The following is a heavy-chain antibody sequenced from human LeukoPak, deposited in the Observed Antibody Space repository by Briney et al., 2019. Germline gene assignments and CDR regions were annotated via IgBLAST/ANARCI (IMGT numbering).Heavy chain of an antibody. D-gene: IGHD6-19*01. CDR1: GYTFTVYY. CDR3: ARDRYSSGRRGYDY. Sequence: ASVRVSSKASGYTFTVYYMHWVRQAPGQGVEWMGWINPNSGGTNYTQKFQGRVTITRDTSISTAYMELSRLRSDDTAVYYCARDRYSSGRRGYDYWGQGTLVTVSS. CDR2: INPNSGGT. J-gene: IGHJ4*02. V-gene: IGHV1-2*02.